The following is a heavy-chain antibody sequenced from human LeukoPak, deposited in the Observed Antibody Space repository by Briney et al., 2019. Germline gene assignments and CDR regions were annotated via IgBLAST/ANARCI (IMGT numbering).Heavy chain of an antibody. CDR1: GGSISSYS. D-gene: IGHD3-10*01. J-gene: IGHJ5*02. CDR3: ARHSGSGWFDP. V-gene: IGHV4-59*08. Sequence: SETLSLTCTVSGGSISSYSWIWIRQPPGKGLVWIGYLYNGGSTSYNPSLKGRVTVSVGTSKNQFSLRLSSVTAADTAVYYCARHSGSGWFDPWGQGTLVTVSS. CDR2: LYNGGST.